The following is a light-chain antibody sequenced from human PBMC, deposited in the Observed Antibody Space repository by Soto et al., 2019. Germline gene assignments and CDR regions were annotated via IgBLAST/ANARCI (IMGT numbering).Light chain of an antibody. CDR3: QQYNNWPPIT. J-gene: IGKJ5*01. V-gene: IGKV3-15*01. Sequence: EIVMTQSPATLSVSPGERVTLYCRASQSVSSNLAWYPQKPGQAPRLLIHGASTRATGTPARFSGSGSGTEFTLTISSLQSEDFAVYYCQQYNNWPPITFGQGTRLESK. CDR2: GAS. CDR1: QSVSSN.